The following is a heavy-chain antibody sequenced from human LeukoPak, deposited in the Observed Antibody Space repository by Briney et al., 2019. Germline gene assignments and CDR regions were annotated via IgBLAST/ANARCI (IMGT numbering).Heavy chain of an antibody. CDR2: ISGSGGST. D-gene: IGHD4-17*01. Sequence: GGSLRLSCAASGFTFGSYAMSWVRQAPGKGLEWVSAISGSGGSTYYADSVKGRFTISRDNSKNTLYLQMNSLRAEDTAVYYCAKAKRTTVTTRGDYWGQGTLVTVSS. J-gene: IGHJ4*02. V-gene: IGHV3-23*01. CDR1: GFTFGSYA. CDR3: AKAKRTTVTTRGDY.